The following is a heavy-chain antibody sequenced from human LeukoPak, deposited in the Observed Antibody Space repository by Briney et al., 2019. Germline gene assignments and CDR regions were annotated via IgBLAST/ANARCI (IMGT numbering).Heavy chain of an antibody. V-gene: IGHV3-11*03. CDR3: ARPWGAVAGTDY. Sequence: PGGSLRPSCAASGFTFSDHYMSWIRQAPGKGLEWVSYISSSSSYTNYADSVKGRFTISRDNAKNSLYLQMNSLRAEDTAVYYCARPWGAVAGTDYWGQGTLVTVSS. CDR2: ISSSSSYT. J-gene: IGHJ4*02. D-gene: IGHD6-19*01. CDR1: GFTFSDHY.